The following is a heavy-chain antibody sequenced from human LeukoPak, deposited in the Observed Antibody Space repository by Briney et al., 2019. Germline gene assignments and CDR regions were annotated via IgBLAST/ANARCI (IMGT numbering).Heavy chain of an antibody. J-gene: IGHJ6*02. D-gene: IGHD2-21*02. CDR2: IYSGGST. CDR1: GFTVSSNY. CDR3: GVVTTMYYYYGMDV. V-gene: IGHV3-53*01. Sequence: GGSLRLSCAASGFTVSSNYMSWVRQAPGKGLEWVSVIYSGGSTYYADSVKGRFTISRDNSKNTLYLQMNSLRAEDTAVYYRGVVTTMYYYYGMDVWGQGTTVTVSS.